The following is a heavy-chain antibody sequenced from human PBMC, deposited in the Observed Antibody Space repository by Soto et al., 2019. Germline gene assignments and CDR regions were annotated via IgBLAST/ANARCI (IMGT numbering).Heavy chain of an antibody. CDR1: GGSISSGGHY. J-gene: IGHJ3*01. D-gene: IGHD3-22*01. CDR2: IYHSGST. CDR3: ARAPDYYDSSGNLTHDAFDL. V-gene: IGHV4-31*03. Sequence: QVQLQESGPGLVKPSQTLSLTCTVSGGSISSGGHYWSWIRQHPGKGLEWIGYIYHSGSTYYNPSLKSRVTFSVDTSKNQLSLKLSSVTAADTAVYYCARAPDYYDSSGNLTHDAFDLWGQGTMVTVSS.